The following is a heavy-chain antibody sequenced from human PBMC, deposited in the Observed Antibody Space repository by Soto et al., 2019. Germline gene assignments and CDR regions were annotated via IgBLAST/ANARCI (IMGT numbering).Heavy chain of an antibody. D-gene: IGHD2-2*01. Sequence: SETLSLTCTVSGGSISSYYWSWIRQPPGKGLEWIGYIYYSGSTNYNPSLKSRVTISVDTSKNQFSLKLSSVTAADTAVYYCARGSGCSSTSCYDYYYYYMDVWGKGTTVTVSS. J-gene: IGHJ6*03. V-gene: IGHV4-59*01. CDR3: ARGSGCSSTSCYDYYYYYMDV. CDR2: IYYSGST. CDR1: GGSISSYY.